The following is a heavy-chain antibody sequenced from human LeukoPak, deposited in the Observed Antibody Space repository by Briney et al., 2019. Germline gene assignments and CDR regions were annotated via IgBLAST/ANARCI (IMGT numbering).Heavy chain of an antibody. J-gene: IGHJ4*02. Sequence: SGGSVRLFCTASGFTFGDYAVNCVREAPGEGREWVGFIRSKAYGATSEYAASVKGRFTISRDDSKSIAYLQMNSLETEDTAVYYCTRSYIGYDRFDCWGQGTLVTVSS. CDR3: TRSYIGYDRFDC. V-gene: IGHV3-49*04. CDR1: GFTFGDYA. D-gene: IGHD5-12*01. CDR2: IRSKAYGATS.